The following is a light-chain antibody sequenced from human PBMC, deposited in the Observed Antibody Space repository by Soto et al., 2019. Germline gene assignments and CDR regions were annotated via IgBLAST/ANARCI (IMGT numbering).Light chain of an antibody. CDR2: EVT. Sequence: QSALTQAPSASGSPGQSVTISCTGTSSDIGAYNYVSWYQQYPGKAPKLIIYEVTYRPSGVPDRFSGSKSGNTASLTITGLRAEDEGYYYCTSYTSSSTPYVFGTGTKLTVL. CDR1: SSDIGAYNY. CDR3: TSYTSSSTPYV. V-gene: IGLV2-8*01. J-gene: IGLJ1*01.